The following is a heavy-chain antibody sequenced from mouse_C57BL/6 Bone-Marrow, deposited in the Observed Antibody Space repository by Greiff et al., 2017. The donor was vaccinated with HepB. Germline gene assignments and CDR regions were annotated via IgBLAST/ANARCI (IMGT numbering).Heavy chain of an antibody. CDR2: ISSGSSTI. CDR1: GFTFSDYG. V-gene: IGHV5-17*01. Sequence: EVHLVESGGGLVKPGGSLKLSCAASGFTFSDYGMHWVRQAPEKGLEWVAYISSGSSTIYYADTVKGRFTISRDNAKNTLFLQMTSLRSEDTAMYYCARLLLLLYAMDYWGQGTSVTVSS. CDR3: ARLLLLLYAMDY. J-gene: IGHJ4*01. D-gene: IGHD1-1*01.